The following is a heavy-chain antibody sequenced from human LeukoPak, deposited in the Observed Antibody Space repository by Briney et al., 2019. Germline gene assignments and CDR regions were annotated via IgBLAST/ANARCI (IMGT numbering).Heavy chain of an antibody. D-gene: IGHD2-21*01. CDR2: INPNNGVT. Sequence: GASVKVSCKASGGTFSSYAISWVRRAPGQGLEWMGWINPNNGVTSYAQKFQGRVTMTRDTSLSTGYMEVSRLTSDDTAVYYCARSIATNQFDYWGQGTLVTVSS. CDR1: GGTFSSYA. V-gene: IGHV1-2*02. J-gene: IGHJ4*02. CDR3: ARSIATNQFDY.